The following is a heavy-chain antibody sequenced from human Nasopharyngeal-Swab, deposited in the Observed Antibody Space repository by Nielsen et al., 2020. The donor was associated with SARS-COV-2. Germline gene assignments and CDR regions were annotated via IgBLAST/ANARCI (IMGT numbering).Heavy chain of an antibody. V-gene: IGHV1-18*01. CDR3: ARDLEQTYYDYVWGSYRPFDY. CDR1: GYTFTSYG. Sequence: ASVKVSCKASGYTFTSYGISWVRQAPGQGLEWMGWISAYNGNTNYAQKLQGRVTMTTDTSTSTAYMELRSLRSDDTAVYYCARDLEQTYYDYVWGSYRPFDYWGQGTLATVSS. J-gene: IGHJ4*02. CDR2: ISAYNGNT. D-gene: IGHD3-16*02.